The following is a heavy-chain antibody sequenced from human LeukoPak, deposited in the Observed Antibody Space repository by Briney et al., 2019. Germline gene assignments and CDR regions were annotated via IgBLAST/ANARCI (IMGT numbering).Heavy chain of an antibody. D-gene: IGHD1-26*01. J-gene: IGHJ4*02. CDR2: ISSSGSTI. CDR3: ARSTPLKELDY. CDR1: GFTFSSYE. V-gene: IGHV3-48*03. Sequence: PGGSLRLSCAASGFTFSSYEMNWVRQAPGKGLEWVSYISSSGSTIYYADSVKGRFTISRDNAKNSLYLQMNSLRAEDTAVYYCARSTPLKELDYWGQGTLVTVSS.